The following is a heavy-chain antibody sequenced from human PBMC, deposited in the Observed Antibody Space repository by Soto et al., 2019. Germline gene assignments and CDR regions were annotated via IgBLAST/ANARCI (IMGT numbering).Heavy chain of an antibody. CDR2: IYYSGST. Sequence: PSETLSLTCPVSGGSISSYYWSWIRQPPGKGLEWIGYIYYSGSTNYNPSLKSRVTISVDTSKNQFSLKLSSVTAADTAVYYCARSPVLRYFDWLLGAFDIWGQGTMVTVSS. CDR1: GGSISSYY. CDR3: ARSPVLRYFDWLLGAFDI. J-gene: IGHJ3*02. D-gene: IGHD3-9*01. V-gene: IGHV4-59*01.